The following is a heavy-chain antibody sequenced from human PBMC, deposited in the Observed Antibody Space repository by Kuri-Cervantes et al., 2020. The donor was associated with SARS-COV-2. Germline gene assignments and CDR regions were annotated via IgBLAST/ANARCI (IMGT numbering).Heavy chain of an antibody. CDR1: GFTFSSYA. J-gene: IGHJ4*02. CDR3: ATSIVVHNPEGFDY. V-gene: IGHV3-30*04. D-gene: IGHD3-22*01. Sequence: LSLTCAASGFTFSSYAMHWVRQAPGKGLEWVAVISYDGSNKYYADSVKGRFTISRDNSKNTLYLQMNSLRAEDTAVYYCATSIVVHNPEGFDYWGQGTLVTVSS. CDR2: ISYDGSNK.